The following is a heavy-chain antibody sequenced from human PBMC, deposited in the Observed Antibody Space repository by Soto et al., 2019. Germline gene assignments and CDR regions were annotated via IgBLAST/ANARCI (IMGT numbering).Heavy chain of an antibody. V-gene: IGHV5-51*01. CDR2: IYPGDSDT. Sequence: VESLKISCNASGCSFTPFWIGWVRQMPGKGPEWMGFIYPGDSDTRYSPSFQDQVTISADKSISTAYLQWSSLKASDTAMYYCASRKKTSDAFDIWGQGTTVTVS. CDR1: GCSFTPFW. CDR3: ASRKKTSDAFDI. J-gene: IGHJ3*02. D-gene: IGHD1-1*01.